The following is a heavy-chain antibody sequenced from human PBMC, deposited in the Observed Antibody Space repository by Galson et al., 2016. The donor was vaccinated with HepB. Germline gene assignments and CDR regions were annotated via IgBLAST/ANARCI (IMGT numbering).Heavy chain of an antibody. CDR1: GFTFSDSW. Sequence: SLRLSCAASGFTFSDSWMSWVRQTPGKGLEWVANIKHDGSERYYGDSVRGRFTISRDNARGSLHLQMNSLGVDDTAVYYCSTDSHSLAHWGRGTLVTVSS. CDR2: IKHDGSER. V-gene: IGHV3-7*01. D-gene: IGHD4-11*01. CDR3: STDSHSLAH. J-gene: IGHJ4*02.